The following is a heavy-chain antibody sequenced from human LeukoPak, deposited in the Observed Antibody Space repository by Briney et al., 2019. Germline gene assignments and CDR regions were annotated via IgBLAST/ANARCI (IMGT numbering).Heavy chain of an antibody. CDR2: ISYDGSNK. V-gene: IGHV3-30-3*01. CDR1: GFTFSSYA. J-gene: IGHJ6*02. Sequence: GRSLRLSCAASGFTFSSYAMHWVRQAPGKGLEWVAVISYDGSNKYYADSVKGRFTISRDNSKNTLYLQMNSLRAEDTAVYYCAKDTGWELPESDYYYYYGMDVWGQGTTVTVSS. D-gene: IGHD1-26*01. CDR3: AKDTGWELPESDYYYYYGMDV.